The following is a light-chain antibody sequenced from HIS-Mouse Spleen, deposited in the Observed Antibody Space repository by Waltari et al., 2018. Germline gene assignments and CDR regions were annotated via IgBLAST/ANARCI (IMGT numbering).Light chain of an antibody. Sequence: SYELTQPPAVSFPPGQTARITCAGDALTKKYSYWYQKKSGPAPVLVIYEDSKRPSGIPERFSGSSSGTMATLTISGAQVEDEADYYCYSTDSSGNHRVFGGGTKLTVL. CDR3: YSTDSSGNHRV. CDR2: EDS. CDR1: ALTKKY. V-gene: IGLV3-10*01. J-gene: IGLJ2*01.